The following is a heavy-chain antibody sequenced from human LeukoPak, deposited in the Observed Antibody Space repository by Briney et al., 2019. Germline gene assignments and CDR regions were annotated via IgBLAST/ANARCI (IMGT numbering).Heavy chain of an antibody. J-gene: IGHJ6*02. CDR2: IKHDGSEK. CDR3: ARAGYGGYISYYSIDA. CDR1: GFTFSSYW. Sequence: GGSLRLSCAASGFTFSSYWMTWVRQAPGKGLEWVANIKHDGSEKYSVDSVKGRFTISRDNARNSLYLQMNSLRAEDTAVYYCARAGYGGYISYYSIDAWGQGTTVTVSS. V-gene: IGHV3-7*01. D-gene: IGHD4-17*01.